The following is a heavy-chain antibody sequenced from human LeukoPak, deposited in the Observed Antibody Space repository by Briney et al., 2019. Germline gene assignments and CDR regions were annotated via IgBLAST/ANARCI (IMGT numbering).Heavy chain of an antibody. Sequence: ASVKVSCKASGGTFSSYAISWVRQAPGQGLEWMGGIIPIFGTANYAQKFQGRVTITADESTSTAYMELSRLRSDDTAVYYCARGGSGSRYYYYYMDVWGKGTTVTISS. V-gene: IGHV1-69*13. J-gene: IGHJ6*03. CDR2: IIPIFGTA. D-gene: IGHD3-10*01. CDR3: ARGGSGSRYYYYYMDV. CDR1: GGTFSSYA.